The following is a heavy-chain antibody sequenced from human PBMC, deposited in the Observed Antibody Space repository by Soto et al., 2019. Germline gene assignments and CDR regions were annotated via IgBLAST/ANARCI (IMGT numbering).Heavy chain of an antibody. CDR2: VYSSGTT. CDR3: ARDIASYAYGEGY. D-gene: IGHD2-21*01. CDR1: GGSITSYW. J-gene: IGHJ4*02. Sequence: SETLSLTCTVSGGSITSYWWSWIRQPAGKGLEWIGRVYSSGTTDYNPSLNSRATMSVETSKNQFSLKLSSVTAADTAVYYCARDIASYAYGEGYWGQGIQVTVPS. V-gene: IGHV4-4*07.